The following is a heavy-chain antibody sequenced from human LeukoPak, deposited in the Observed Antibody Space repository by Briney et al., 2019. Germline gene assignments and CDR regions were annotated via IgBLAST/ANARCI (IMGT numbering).Heavy chain of an antibody. V-gene: IGHV3-23*01. CDR3: AIGQQPYLFDY. CDR2: ITTSGAGT. Sequence: PRGSLRLSCAASGFAFTNYDMSWIRQAPGKGLEWVSSITTSGAGTYYPDFVKGRFTISRDNSKNTLYLQMNSLRAEDTAVFYCAIGQQPYLFDYWGQGTLVTVSS. CDR1: GFAFTNYD. D-gene: IGHD6-13*01. J-gene: IGHJ4*02.